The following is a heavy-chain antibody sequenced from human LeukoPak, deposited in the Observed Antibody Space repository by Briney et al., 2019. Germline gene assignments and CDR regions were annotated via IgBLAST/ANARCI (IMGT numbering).Heavy chain of an antibody. J-gene: IGHJ4*02. D-gene: IGHD4-17*01. V-gene: IGHV4-39*07. Sequence: PSETLSLTCTVSGGSISSYYWGWIRQPPGKGLEWIGSIYYSGSTYYNPSLKSRVTISVDTSKNQFSLKLSSVTAADTAVYYCAREYGVGYYFDYWGQGTLVTVSS. CDR2: IYYSGST. CDR1: GGSISSYY. CDR3: AREYGVGYYFDY.